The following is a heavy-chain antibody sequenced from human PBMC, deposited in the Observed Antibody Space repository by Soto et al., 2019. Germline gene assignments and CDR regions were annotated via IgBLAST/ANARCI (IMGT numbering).Heavy chain of an antibody. J-gene: IGHJ3*02. CDR3: ATYHGGSSGWYLPDAFDI. D-gene: IGHD6-19*01. V-gene: IGHV5-51*01. Sequence: GESLKISCKGSGYSFTSYWIGWVRQMPGKGLEWMGIIYPGDSDTRYSPSFQGHVTISADKSISTAYLQWSSLKASDTAMYYCATYHGGSSGWYLPDAFDIWGQGTMVTVSS. CDR2: IYPGDSDT. CDR1: GYSFTSYW.